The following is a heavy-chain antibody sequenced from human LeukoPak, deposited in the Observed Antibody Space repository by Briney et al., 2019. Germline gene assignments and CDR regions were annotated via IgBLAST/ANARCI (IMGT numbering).Heavy chain of an antibody. V-gene: IGHV1-8*01. CDR1: GYTFSSYD. J-gene: IGHJ5*02. D-gene: IGHD3-16*01. Sequence: ASVKVSCKASGYTFSSYDFNWVRQATGQGLEWMGWINPNNGDTGYAQKFQGRVIMTSDSPISTVYMELSSLRYEDTAVYYCARAVRSAEGWFDPWGQGTLVTVSS. CDR3: ARAVRSAEGWFDP. CDR2: INPNNGDT.